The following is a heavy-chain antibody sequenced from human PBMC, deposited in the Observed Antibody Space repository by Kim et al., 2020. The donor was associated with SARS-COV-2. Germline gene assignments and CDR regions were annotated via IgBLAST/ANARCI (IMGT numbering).Heavy chain of an antibody. CDR3: ATTPFGELLLPFDY. D-gene: IGHD3-10*01. Sequence: AQKFQGRVTMTENTSTDTAYMELSSLRSEDTAVYYCATTPFGELLLPFDYWGQGTLVTVSS. J-gene: IGHJ4*02. V-gene: IGHV1-24*01.